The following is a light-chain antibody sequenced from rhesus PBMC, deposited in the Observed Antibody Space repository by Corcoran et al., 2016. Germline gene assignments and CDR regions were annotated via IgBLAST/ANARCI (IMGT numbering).Light chain of an antibody. CDR1: QSVSIN. J-gene: IGKJ4*01. V-gene: IGKV3-35*01. CDR3: KQESNWPLT. Sequence: EIIMTQSPATLSLSPGERATLPCRTSQSVSINLAWYQQKPGQAPRLLSYDAIHRAAGVPDRFSGSGSGTYFTLTISSLEAEDVGVYYCKQESNWPLTFGGGTKVEIK. CDR2: DAI.